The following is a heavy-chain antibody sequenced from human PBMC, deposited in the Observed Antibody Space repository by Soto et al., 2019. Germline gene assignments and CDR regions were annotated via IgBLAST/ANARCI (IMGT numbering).Heavy chain of an antibody. CDR3: ARLGWYGDYDDY. CDR2: IYHSGST. Sequence: QVQLQESGPGLVKPSGTLSLTCAVSGGSISSSNWWSWVRQPPGKWLEWMGGIYHSGSTNYNPSLKTRVPISVDKSKNQFSLKLSSVTAADTAVYYCARLGWYGDYDDYWGQGTLVTVSS. D-gene: IGHD4-17*01. J-gene: IGHJ4*02. CDR1: GGSISSSNW. V-gene: IGHV4-4*02.